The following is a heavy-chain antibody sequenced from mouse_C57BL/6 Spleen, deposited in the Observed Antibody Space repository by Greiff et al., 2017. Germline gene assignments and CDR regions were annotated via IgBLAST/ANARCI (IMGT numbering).Heavy chain of an antibody. CDR2: ISYDGSN. J-gene: IGHJ4*01. CDR1: GYSITSGYY. CDR3: ARGYGSSYYYAMDY. V-gene: IGHV3-6*01. Sequence: EVQRVESGPGLVKPSQSLSLTCSVTGYSITSGYYWNWIRQFPGNKLEWMGYISYDGSNNYNPYLKNRISITRDTSKNQFFLKLNSVTTEDTATYYCARGYGSSYYYAMDYWGQGTSVTVSS. D-gene: IGHD1-1*01.